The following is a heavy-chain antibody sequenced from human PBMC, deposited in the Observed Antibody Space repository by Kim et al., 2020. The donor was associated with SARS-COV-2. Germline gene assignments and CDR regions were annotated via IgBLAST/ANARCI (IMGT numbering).Heavy chain of an antibody. CDR3: ARVYYYDSSGTTVDY. Sequence: SETLSLTCTVSGGSISSYYWSWIRQPPGKGLEWIGYIYYSGSTNYNPSLKSRVTISVDTSKNQFSLKLSSVTAADTAVYYCARVYYYDSSGTTVDYWGQGTLVTVSS. J-gene: IGHJ4*02. V-gene: IGHV4-59*13. CDR2: IYYSGST. D-gene: IGHD3-22*01. CDR1: GGSISSYY.